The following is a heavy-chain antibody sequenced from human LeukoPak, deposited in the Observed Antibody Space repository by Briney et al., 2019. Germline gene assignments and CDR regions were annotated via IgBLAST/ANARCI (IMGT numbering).Heavy chain of an antibody. CDR1: GGTFSSYA. Sequence: SVQVSCQASGGTFSSYAISWVRQAPGQGIEWMGGIIPIFGTANYAQKFQGRVTITTDESTSTAYMELSSLRSEDTAVYYCAVSRYYYRSGSYLSPHYYYYMDVWGKGTTVTVSS. CDR2: IIPIFGTA. V-gene: IGHV1-69*05. CDR3: AVSRYYYRSGSYLSPHYYYYMDV. D-gene: IGHD3-10*01. J-gene: IGHJ6*03.